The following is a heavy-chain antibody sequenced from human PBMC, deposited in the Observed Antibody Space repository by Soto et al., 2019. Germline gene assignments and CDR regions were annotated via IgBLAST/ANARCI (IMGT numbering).Heavy chain of an antibody. J-gene: IGHJ6*02. CDR3: ARTKAYGVPFHYYYGMDV. CDR1: GGTFNNYA. V-gene: IGHV1-69*01. CDR2: IIPMFGT. Sequence: QVQLVQSGAEVKRPGSSVKVSCEASGGTFNNYAITWVRQAPGQGLEWMGGIIPMFGTNYAQKFQDRVTIAADESTGTAYMELSGLRSEDTAVYCCARTKAYGVPFHYYYGMDVWGQGTTVTVSS. D-gene: IGHD2-8*01.